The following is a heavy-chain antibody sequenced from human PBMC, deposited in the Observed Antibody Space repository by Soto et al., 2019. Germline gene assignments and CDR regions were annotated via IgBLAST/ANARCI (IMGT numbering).Heavy chain of an antibody. J-gene: IGHJ6*02. Sequence: ASVNVSCKASGYTFTSYYMHWVRQAPGQGLEWMGIINPSGGSTSYAQKFQGRVTMTRDTSTSTVYMELSSLRSEDTAVYYCARDHIFGGEYHTYYYGMDVWGQGTTVTVSS. CDR1: GYTFTSYY. CDR2: INPSGGST. CDR3: ARDHIFGGEYHTYYYGMDV. V-gene: IGHV1-46*01. D-gene: IGHD3-10*02.